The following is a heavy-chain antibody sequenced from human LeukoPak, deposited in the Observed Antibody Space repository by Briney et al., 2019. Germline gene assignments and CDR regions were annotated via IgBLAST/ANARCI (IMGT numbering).Heavy chain of an antibody. CDR1: GFTLSSSW. CDR2: INGQGTET. J-gene: IGHJ4*02. Sequence: GGSLRLSCTASGFTLSSSWMNWVHQAPGKGLLWVSRINGQGTETNYADSVKGRFTISRDNAKNTADLHMSSLTVEDTAVYYCTTEKVGNLYLDHWGQGTLVTVSP. D-gene: IGHD3-10*01. V-gene: IGHV3-74*01. CDR3: TTEKVGNLYLDH.